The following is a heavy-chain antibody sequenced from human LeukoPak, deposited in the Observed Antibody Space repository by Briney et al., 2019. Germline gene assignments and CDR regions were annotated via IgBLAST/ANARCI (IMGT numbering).Heavy chain of an antibody. CDR3: ARSLTFTTLDYYMDV. CDR1: GFTFSSYS. J-gene: IGHJ6*03. V-gene: IGHV3-21*01. D-gene: IGHD3-22*01. Sequence: PGGSLRLSCAASGFTFSSYSMNWVRQAPGKGLEWVSSISSSSSYIYCADSVKGRFTISRDNAKNSLYLQMNSLRAEDTAVYYCARSLTFTTLDYYMDVWGKGTTVTVSS. CDR2: ISSSSSYI.